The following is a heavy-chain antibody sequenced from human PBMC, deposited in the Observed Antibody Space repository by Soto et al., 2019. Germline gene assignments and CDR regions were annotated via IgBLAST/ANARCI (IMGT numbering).Heavy chain of an antibody. Sequence: SETLSLTCTVPGGSISSAGYYWSWIRQHPGKGLEWIGFIYYTGSTDYNPSLKSRVSMSVDTSKNQFSLRLTSVTAADTAVYYCARGPEYHYDNSGFKYWGQGTLVTVSS. CDR2: IYYTGST. CDR3: ARGPEYHYDNSGFKY. CDR1: GGSISSAGYY. D-gene: IGHD3-22*01. J-gene: IGHJ4*02. V-gene: IGHV4-31*03.